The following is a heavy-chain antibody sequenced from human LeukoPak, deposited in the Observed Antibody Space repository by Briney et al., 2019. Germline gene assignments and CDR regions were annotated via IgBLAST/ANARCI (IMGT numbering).Heavy chain of an antibody. D-gene: IGHD2-15*01. CDR2: IEVGGDRA. V-gene: IGHV3-23*01. J-gene: IGHJ4*02. CDR1: GFTFSNYA. CDR3: VRDFPSCTGGSCYGDY. Sequence: GGSLRLSCAASGFTFSNYAMSWVRQAPGKGLEWVSAIEVGGDRAYHADSVKGRFTISRDNSKNTLFLQMSSLRAHDTAVYHCVRDFPSCTGGSCYGDYWGQGAPVTVSS.